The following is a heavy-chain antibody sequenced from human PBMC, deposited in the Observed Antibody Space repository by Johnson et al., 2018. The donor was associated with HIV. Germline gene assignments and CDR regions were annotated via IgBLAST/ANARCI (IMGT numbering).Heavy chain of an antibody. D-gene: IGHD1-26*01. CDR3: ARDRGGGSYHDAFDI. CDR2: ISYDGSNK. J-gene: IGHJ3*02. CDR1: GFTFSSYA. Sequence: QVQLVESGGGLVQPGGSLRLSCAASGFTFSSYAMRLVRQAPGQGLEWVAVISYDGSNKYYADSVKGRFTISRDNSKNTLYLQMNSLRAEDTAVYYCARDRGGGSYHDAFDIWGQGTMVTVSS. V-gene: IGHV3-30*04.